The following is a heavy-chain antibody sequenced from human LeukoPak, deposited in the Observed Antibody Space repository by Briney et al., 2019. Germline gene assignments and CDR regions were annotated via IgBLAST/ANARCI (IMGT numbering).Heavy chain of an antibody. J-gene: IGHJ4*02. CDR2: IIPILGTA. CDR1: GGTFSSYT. CDR3: ARGVGYSYGLDY. Sequence: SVKVSCKASGGTFSSYTISWVRQAPGQGLEWMGRIIPILGTANYAQKFQGRVTITADKSTSTAYMELSSLRSEDTAVYYCARGVGYSYGLDYWGQGTLVTVSS. V-gene: IGHV1-69*08. D-gene: IGHD5-18*01.